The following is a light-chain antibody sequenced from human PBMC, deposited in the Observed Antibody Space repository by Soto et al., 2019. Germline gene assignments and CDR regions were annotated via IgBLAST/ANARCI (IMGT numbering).Light chain of an antibody. V-gene: IGKV3-20*01. CDR1: QSVRSSQ. CDR2: SAS. Sequence: EIVLTQSPGTLSLSPGERASLSCGASQSVRSSQFAWYQHKPGQAPRLLIYSASSRATGIPDRFSGSGSGTDFTLTISRLEPEDFAVYYCQQYENSPPYTFGQGTKLEIK. CDR3: QQYENSPPYT. J-gene: IGKJ2*01.